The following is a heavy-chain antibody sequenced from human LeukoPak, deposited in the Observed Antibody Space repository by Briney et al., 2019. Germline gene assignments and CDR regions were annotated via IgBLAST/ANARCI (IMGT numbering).Heavy chain of an antibody. Sequence: EESLKVSCKGLGYSFSSYWNAWVRQRPGKGLEWMGIIYPGGSETRYDPSFQGQVTISADRSTSTAYLQWSSLRASDTAMYYCARASRDGYNQNFDHWGQGTLVTVSS. CDR1: GYSFSSYW. CDR2: IYPGGSET. J-gene: IGHJ4*02. V-gene: IGHV5-51*01. CDR3: ARASRDGYNQNFDH. D-gene: IGHD5-24*01.